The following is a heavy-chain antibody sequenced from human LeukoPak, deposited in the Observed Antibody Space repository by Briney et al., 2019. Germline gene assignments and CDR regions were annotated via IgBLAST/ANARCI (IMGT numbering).Heavy chain of an antibody. V-gene: IGHV4-34*01. J-gene: IGHJ6*03. CDR1: GGSFSGYY. D-gene: IGHD3-22*01. CDR2: IKHNGGT. CDR3: ARGQKQRLDSSGYYTANYYYMDV. Sequence: PSETLSLTCAVSGGSFSGYYWRWIRQPPGKGLEWIWEIKHNGGTNYNASFKSRVTISLDTSKNQFSLKLRSMTAADTAVYYCARGQKQRLDSSGYYTANYYYMDVWGKGTTVTVSS.